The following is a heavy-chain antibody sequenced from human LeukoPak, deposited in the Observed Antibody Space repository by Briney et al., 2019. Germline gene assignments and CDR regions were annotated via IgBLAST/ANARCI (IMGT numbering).Heavy chain of an antibody. CDR1: GFTFSSYA. D-gene: IGHD6-13*01. V-gene: IGHV3-23*01. CDR3: AKDGGIAEAGGWFDP. Sequence: GGSLRLSCAASGFTFSSYAMSWVRQAPGKGLEWVSAISVGGGSPYYADSVKGRFSISRDNSKNTLYLQMNSLRAEDTAVYYCAKDGGIAEAGGWFDPWGQGTLVTVSS. CDR2: ISVGGGSP. J-gene: IGHJ5*02.